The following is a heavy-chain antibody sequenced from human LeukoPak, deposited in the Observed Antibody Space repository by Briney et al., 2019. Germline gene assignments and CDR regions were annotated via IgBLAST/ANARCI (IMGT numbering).Heavy chain of an antibody. CDR2: INHSGST. Sequence: SETLSLTCAVYGGSFSGYYWSWIRQPPGKGLKWIGEINHSGSTNYNPSLKSRVTISVDTSKNQFSLKLSSVTAADTAVYYCARVPQGYGLYCLDYWGQGTLVTVSS. J-gene: IGHJ4*02. V-gene: IGHV4-34*01. CDR3: ARVPQGYGLYCLDY. D-gene: IGHD5-18*01. CDR1: GGSFSGYY.